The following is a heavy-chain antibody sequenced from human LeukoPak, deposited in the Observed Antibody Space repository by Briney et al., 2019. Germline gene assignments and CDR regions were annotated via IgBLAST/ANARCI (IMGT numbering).Heavy chain of an antibody. CDR3: ARHAGGDFWSGYHLFDY. CDR1: GGSFSGYY. D-gene: IGHD3-3*01. J-gene: IGHJ4*02. CDR2: IYYSGST. V-gene: IGHV4-59*08. Sequence: SETLSLTCAVYGGSFSGYYWSWIRQPPGKGLEWIGYIYYSGSTNYNPSLKSRVTISVDTSKNQFSLKLSSVTAADTAVYYCARHAGGDFWSGYHLFDYWGQGTLVTVSS.